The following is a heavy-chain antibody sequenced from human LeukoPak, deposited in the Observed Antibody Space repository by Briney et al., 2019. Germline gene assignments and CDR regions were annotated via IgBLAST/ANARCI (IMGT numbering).Heavy chain of an antibody. V-gene: IGHV3-21*01. CDR2: ISSSSSYI. CDR3: ARDAGDEGNDY. J-gene: IGHJ4*02. CDR1: GFTFSSYS. Sequence: GGSLRLSCAASGFTFSSYSMNWVRQAPGKVLEWVSSISSSSSYIYYADSVKGRFTISRDNAKNSLYLQMNSLRAAATDVYSCARDAGDEGNDYWGQGTLVTVSS. D-gene: IGHD5-24*01.